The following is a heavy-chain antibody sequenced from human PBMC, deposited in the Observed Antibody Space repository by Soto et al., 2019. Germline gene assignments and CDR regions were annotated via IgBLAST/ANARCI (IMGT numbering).Heavy chain of an antibody. D-gene: IGHD3-3*01. CDR1: GGSVSSESHY. J-gene: IGHJ6*02. V-gene: IGHV4-61*01. CDR3: ARDQYDFRSGSYYYAMEV. CDR2: IYYTGGT. Sequence: QVQLQESGPGLVKPSETLSLTCTVSGGSVSSESHYWSWLRQTPGRGLAWIGYIYYTGGTNYNPPLKGRVTMSVDTSRDQVSLRLRSVTRADTAVYYCARDQYDFRSGSYYYAMEVWGQGTKVTVSS.